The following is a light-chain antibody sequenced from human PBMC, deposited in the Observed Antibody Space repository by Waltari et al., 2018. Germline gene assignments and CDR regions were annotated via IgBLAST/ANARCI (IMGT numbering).Light chain of an antibody. V-gene: IGLV4-69*01. CDR1: SGYSSNV. Sequence: LVLTQSPSAPASLGASVKLTCTPSSGYSSNVIKWLQQKPGKGPRYLMKVNSDGSHRKGDDIPDRFSASNSGTEYYVTISSLQSEDEADYYCQTGGHGTWVFGGGTKLTVL. J-gene: IGLJ3*02. CDR2: VNSDGSH. CDR3: QTGGHGTWV.